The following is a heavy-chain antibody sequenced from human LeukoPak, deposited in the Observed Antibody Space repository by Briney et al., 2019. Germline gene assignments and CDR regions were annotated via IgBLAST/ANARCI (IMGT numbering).Heavy chain of an antibody. CDR3: ARAGPGGYFDY. Sequence: SETLSLTCTVSGYSISSGYYWGWIRQPPGKGLEWIGSIYHSGSTYYNPSLKSRVTISVDTSKNQFSLKLSSVTAADTAVYYCARAGPGGYFDYWGQGTLVTVSS. CDR2: IYHSGST. J-gene: IGHJ4*02. V-gene: IGHV4-38-2*02. CDR1: GYSISSGYY. D-gene: IGHD3-10*01.